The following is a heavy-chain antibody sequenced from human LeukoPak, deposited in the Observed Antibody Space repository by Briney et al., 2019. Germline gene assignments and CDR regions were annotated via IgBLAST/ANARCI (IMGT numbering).Heavy chain of an antibody. CDR1: GGSFSGYY. V-gene: IGHV4-34*01. J-gene: IGHJ4*02. CDR3: ARQDVDTAMVDY. CDR2: INHSGST. D-gene: IGHD5-18*01. Sequence: PSETLSLTCAVYGGSFSGYYWSWIRQPPGKGLEWIGEINHSGSTNYNPSLKSRVTISGDTSKNQFSLKLRSVTAADTAIYYCARQDVDTAMVDYWGQGTLVTVSS.